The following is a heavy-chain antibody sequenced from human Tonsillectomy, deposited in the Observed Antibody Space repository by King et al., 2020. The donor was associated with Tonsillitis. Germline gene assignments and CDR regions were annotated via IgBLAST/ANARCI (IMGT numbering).Heavy chain of an antibody. Sequence: QLVQSGGGVVQPGRSLRLSCAASGFIFSNYDMHWVRQAPGKGLEWGAIISNDGSNEYYPDSVKGRFIISRDNSKDRLCLQMNILRAEDTAVYYCAKGGTGSVYSYGDFWGQGTLVTVSS. CDR3: AKGGTGSVYSYGDF. CDR1: GFIFSNYD. V-gene: IGHV3-30*18. D-gene: IGHD5-18*01. J-gene: IGHJ4*02. CDR2: ISNDGSNE.